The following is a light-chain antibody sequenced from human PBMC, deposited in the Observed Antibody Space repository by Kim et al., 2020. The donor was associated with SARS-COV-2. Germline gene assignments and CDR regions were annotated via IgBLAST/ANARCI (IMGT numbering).Light chain of an antibody. J-gene: IGLJ2*01. Sequence: SYELTQPLSVSVALGQTARITCGGNNIGSKNVHWYQQKPGQAPVLFIYRDSNRPSGIPERFSGSNSGNTATLTISRAQAGDEADYYCQVWDSSTVVFGGG. CDR2: RDS. CDR3: QVWDSSTVV. CDR1: NIGSKN. V-gene: IGLV3-9*01.